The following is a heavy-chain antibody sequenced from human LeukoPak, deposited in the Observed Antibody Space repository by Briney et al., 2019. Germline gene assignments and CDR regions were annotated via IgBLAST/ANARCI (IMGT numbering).Heavy chain of an antibody. V-gene: IGHV4-59*08. CDR1: GGSISTYY. CDR3: AGRPAGY. CDR2: IYYRGTT. J-gene: IGHJ4*02. Sequence: SETLSLTCTVSGGSISTYYWSWIRQPPGKGLEWIGFIYYRGTTNYNPSLKSRVTISVDTSKNQFSLKLRSVTAADTAVYYCAGRPAGYWGQGTLVTVSS.